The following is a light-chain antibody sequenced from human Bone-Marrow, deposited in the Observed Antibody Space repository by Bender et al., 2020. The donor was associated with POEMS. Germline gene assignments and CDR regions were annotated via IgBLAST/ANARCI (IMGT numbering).Light chain of an antibody. CDR3: SSYATSTVF. J-gene: IGLJ2*01. CDR1: SSDVGGYDY. V-gene: IGLV2-14*03. CDR2: DVS. Sequence: QSVLTQPASVSGSPGQSITISCTGTSSDVGGYDYVSWYQQYPGKAPKLMIYDVSHRPSGVSDRFSGSKSANMASLTISGLQAEDEADYYCSSYATSTVFFGGGTKLTVL.